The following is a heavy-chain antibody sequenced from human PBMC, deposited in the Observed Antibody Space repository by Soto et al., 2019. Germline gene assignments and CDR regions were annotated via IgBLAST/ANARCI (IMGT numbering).Heavy chain of an antibody. V-gene: IGHV4-31*03. J-gene: IGHJ5*02. CDR2: IYYSGST. D-gene: IGHD6-13*01. Sequence: QVQLQESGPGLVKPSQTLSLTCTVSGGSISIVVSYWSWIRQYPGKGLEWIGYIYYSGSTYYNPSLKSRGTISVDTSKNQFSLKLTSVTAADTAVYYCARSPAPYSSRWFDPWGQGTLVTVSS. CDR3: ARSPAPYSSRWFDP. CDR1: GGSISIVVSY.